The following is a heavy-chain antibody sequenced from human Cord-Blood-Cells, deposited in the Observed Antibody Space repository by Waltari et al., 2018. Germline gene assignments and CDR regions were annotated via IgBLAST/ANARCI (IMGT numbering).Heavy chain of an antibody. CDR1: GGSISSSSYY. Sequence: LTCTVSGGSISSSSYYWGWIRQPPGKGLEWIGSIYYSGGTYYNPSLKSRVTISVDTSKNQCSLKRSSVTAADTAVYYCARGACSSTSCYPSDAFDIWGQGTMVTVSS. V-gene: IGHV4-39*01. D-gene: IGHD2-2*01. CDR3: ARGACSSTSCYPSDAFDI. CDR2: IYYSGGT. J-gene: IGHJ3*02.